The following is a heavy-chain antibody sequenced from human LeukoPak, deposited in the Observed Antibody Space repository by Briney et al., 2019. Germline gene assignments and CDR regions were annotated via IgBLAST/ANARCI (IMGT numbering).Heavy chain of an antibody. V-gene: IGHV3-21*05. J-gene: IGHJ4*02. Sequence: GGSLRLSCAASGFIFSSYSMNWVRQAPGKGLEWVSYISSSSSSIYYADALKGRFTISRDDAKNLLYLDMNSLRAEDTAVYYCARGHTAVTRHFDFWGQGTLVTVSS. CDR3: ARGHTAVTRHFDF. CDR1: GFIFSSYS. CDR2: ISSSSSSI. D-gene: IGHD4-17*01.